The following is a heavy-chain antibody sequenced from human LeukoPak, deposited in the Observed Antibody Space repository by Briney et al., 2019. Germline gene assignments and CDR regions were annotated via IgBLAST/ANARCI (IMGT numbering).Heavy chain of an antibody. D-gene: IGHD2-2*01. Sequence: SETLSLTCTVSGGSISSTSDYWGWIRQPPGKGVEWIVSMYYSGITYYNPPLKSRVTISVDTSKNQFTLKLSSVTAADSAVYYCARHCSSTSCYHVFDIWGQGTMVTVSS. V-gene: IGHV4-39*01. CDR2: MYYSGIT. CDR3: ARHCSSTSCYHVFDI. J-gene: IGHJ3*02. CDR1: GGSISSTSDY.